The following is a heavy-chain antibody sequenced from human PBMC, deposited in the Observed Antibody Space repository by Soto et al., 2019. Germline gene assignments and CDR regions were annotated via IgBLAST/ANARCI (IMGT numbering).Heavy chain of an antibody. V-gene: IGHV1-69*13. CDR2: IIPIFGTP. Sequence: SVKVSCKASGGTFSSYAISWVRQAPGQGLEWMGGIIPIFGTPNYAQKFQGRVTITADESTSTAYMELSSLRSEDTAVYYCASSIVVVVAATRAYGMDVWGQGTTVTVSS. CDR3: ASSIVVVVAATRAYGMDV. CDR1: GGTFSSYA. D-gene: IGHD2-15*01. J-gene: IGHJ6*02.